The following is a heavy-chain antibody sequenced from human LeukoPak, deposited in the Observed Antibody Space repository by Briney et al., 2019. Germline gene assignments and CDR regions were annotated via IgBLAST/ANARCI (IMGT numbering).Heavy chain of an antibody. CDR2: IYSGGST. D-gene: IGHD2-15*01. CDR1: GFNFSNYA. Sequence: GGSLRLSCAASGFNFSNYAMSWVRQAPGKGLEWVSVIYSGGSTYYADSVKGRFTISRDNSKNTLYLQMNSLRAEDTAVYYCARVAATLVPGDAFDIWGQGTMVTVSS. J-gene: IGHJ3*02. V-gene: IGHV3-53*01. CDR3: ARVAATLVPGDAFDI.